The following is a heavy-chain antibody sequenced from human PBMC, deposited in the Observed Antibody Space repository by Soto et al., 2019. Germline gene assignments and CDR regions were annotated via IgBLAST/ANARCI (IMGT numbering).Heavy chain of an antibody. D-gene: IGHD6-6*01. J-gene: IGHJ6*02. Sequence: GESLKISCKGSGYSFTSYWIGWVRQMPGKGLEWMGIIYPGDSDTRYSPSFQGQVTISADKSISTAYLQWSSLKASDTAMYYCASQGISSSYYYYGMDVWGQGTTVTVSS. CDR2: IYPGDSDT. V-gene: IGHV5-51*01. CDR3: ASQGISSSYYYYGMDV. CDR1: GYSFTSYW.